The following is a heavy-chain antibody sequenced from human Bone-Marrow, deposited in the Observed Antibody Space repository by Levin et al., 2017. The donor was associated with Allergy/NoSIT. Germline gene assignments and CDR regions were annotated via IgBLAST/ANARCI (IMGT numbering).Heavy chain of an antibody. CDR2: INPNSGGT. Sequence: ASVKVSCKASGYTFTGYYMHWVRQAPGQGLEWMGRINPNSGGTNYAQKFQGRVTMTRDTSISTAYMELSRLRSDDTAVYYCARSDYEYYYYYYYMDVWGKGTTVTVSS. CDR1: GYTFTGYY. J-gene: IGHJ6*03. V-gene: IGHV1-2*06. CDR3: ARSDYEYYYYYYYMDV. D-gene: IGHD5-12*01.